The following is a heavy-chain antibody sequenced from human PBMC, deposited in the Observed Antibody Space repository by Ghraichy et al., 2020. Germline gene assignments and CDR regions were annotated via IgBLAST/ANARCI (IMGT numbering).Heavy chain of an antibody. D-gene: IGHD3-10*01. CDR3: ERRPRSHSSYGSAGRFDP. J-gene: IGHJ5*02. Sequence: SETLSLTCDVSGVSVSSIYWWGWVRQPPGKGLEWSGEAYHSGSTRYNPSVKSRVSISVAKSKHQFSLQLTSVTAADTAVYYCERRPRSHSSYGSAGRFDPWGQGSLVIVAS. CDR2: AYHSGST. CDR1: GVSVSSIYW. V-gene: IGHV4-4*02.